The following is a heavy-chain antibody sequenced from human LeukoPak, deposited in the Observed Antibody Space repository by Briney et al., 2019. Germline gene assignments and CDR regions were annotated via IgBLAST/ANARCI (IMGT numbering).Heavy chain of an antibody. CDR2: IYYSGST. CDR3: AREHQQLVHGNWFDP. Sequence: SETLSLTCTVSGGSINSYYWSWIRQPPGKGLEWIGYIYYSGSTNYNPSLKSRVTISVDTSKNQFSLKLSSVTAADTAVYYCAREHQQLVHGNWFDPWGQGTLVTVSS. J-gene: IGHJ5*02. CDR1: GGSINSYY. V-gene: IGHV4-59*12. D-gene: IGHD6-13*01.